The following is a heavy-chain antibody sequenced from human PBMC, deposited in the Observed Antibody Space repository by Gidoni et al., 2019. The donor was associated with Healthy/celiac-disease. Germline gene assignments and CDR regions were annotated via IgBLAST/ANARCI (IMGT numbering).Heavy chain of an antibody. CDR1: GFTFSSYA. J-gene: IGHJ4*02. CDR2: ISGSGGST. D-gene: IGHD2-2*02. V-gene: IGHV3-23*04. CDR3: AKVLKGGYCSSTSCYTGYDF. Sequence: EVQLVESGGGLVQPGGSLRPSCAASGFTFSSYALSWVRQAPGKGLEWVSAISGSGGSTYYADSVKGRFTISRDNSKNTLYLQMNSLRAEDTAVYYCAKVLKGGYCSSTSCYTGYDFWGQGTLVTVSS.